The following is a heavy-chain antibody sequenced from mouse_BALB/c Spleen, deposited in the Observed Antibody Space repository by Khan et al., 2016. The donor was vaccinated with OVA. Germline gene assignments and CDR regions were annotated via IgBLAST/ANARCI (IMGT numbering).Heavy chain of an antibody. Sequence: EVQLQESGPGLVKPSQSLSLTCTVTGYSIPSDYAWNWIRQFPGNKLDWMGYISYSGRTSYNPSLKSRISITRDPSKNQFFLQLNSVTTEDTATYYCARSVTITTVVATDFDYWGQGTTLTVSS. CDR1: GYSIPSDYA. CDR3: ARSVTITTVVATDFDY. V-gene: IGHV3-2*02. J-gene: IGHJ2*01. D-gene: IGHD1-1*01. CDR2: ISYSGRT.